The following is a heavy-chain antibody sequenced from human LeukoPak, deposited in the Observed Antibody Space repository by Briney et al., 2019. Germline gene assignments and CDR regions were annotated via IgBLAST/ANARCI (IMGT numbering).Heavy chain of an antibody. CDR1: GDSINNFA. CDR3: ASGITVPAAIDY. CDR2: IYYSGST. V-gene: IGHV4-59*01. D-gene: IGHD2-2*02. Sequence: PSETLSLTCTVSGDSINNFAWSWIRQSPGKGLEWIGYIYYSGSTNYNPSLKSRVTISVDTSKNQFSLKLSSVTAADTAVYYCASGITVPAAIDYWGQGTLVTVSS. J-gene: IGHJ4*02.